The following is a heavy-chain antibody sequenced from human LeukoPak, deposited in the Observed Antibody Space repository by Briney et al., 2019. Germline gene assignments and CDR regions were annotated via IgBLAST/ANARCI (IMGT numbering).Heavy chain of an antibody. CDR1: GLTLRRYW. CDR2: IKEDGSEK. J-gene: IGHJ6*03. Sequence: GGSLRLFCAASGLTLRRYWMTWVSQAPGKGLEWVANIKEDGSEKYYADSVKGRFTISRDNDKNSLYLQMNSLRAEDTAVYYCARGSGYYYYYIDVWGKGTTVTVSS. V-gene: IGHV3-7*01. CDR3: ARGSGYYYYYIDV.